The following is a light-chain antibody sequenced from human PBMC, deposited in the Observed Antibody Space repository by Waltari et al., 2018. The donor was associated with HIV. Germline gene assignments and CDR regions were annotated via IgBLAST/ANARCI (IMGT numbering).Light chain of an antibody. J-gene: IGLJ1*01. CDR3: QVCDSSRGLSFV. Sequence: SYVLIQPPSVSVAPGQTATITCGGNNIESKSVHWYQQKPGQAPVLVVSDDHDRPSGIPERVSGSNSGNTATLTISRVEAGDEADYYCQVCDSSRGLSFVFGSGTKVTVL. CDR1: NIESKS. V-gene: IGLV3-21*02. CDR2: DDH.